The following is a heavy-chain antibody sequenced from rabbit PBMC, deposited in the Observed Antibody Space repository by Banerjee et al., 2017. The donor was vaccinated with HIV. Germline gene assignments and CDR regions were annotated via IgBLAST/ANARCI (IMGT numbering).Heavy chain of an antibody. CDR3: ARRAGNVGYVIDYKL. CDR2: IYAGSGST. CDR1: GFDFSRYH. J-gene: IGHJ4*01. V-gene: IGHV1S47*01. Sequence: QEQLVESGGGLVQPEGSLALTCKASGFDFSRYHICWVRQAPGKGLEWIRDIYAGSGSTYYASWVNGRFTISSNTNQNTVTLQMTSLTAADTATYFCARRAGNVGYVIDYKLWGQGTLVTVS. D-gene: IGHD4-2*01.